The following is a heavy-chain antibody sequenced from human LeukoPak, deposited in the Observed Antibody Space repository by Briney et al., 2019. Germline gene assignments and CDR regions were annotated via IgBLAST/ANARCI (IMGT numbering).Heavy chain of an antibody. D-gene: IGHD4-11*01. CDR1: GFTFSSYS. CDR3: ARDWGDHSNPYYYYGVDV. J-gene: IGHJ6*02. Sequence: GGSLRLSCAASGFTFSSYSMNWVRQAPGKGLEWVSYITSSSSTVYYADSVKGRVTISRDNAKNSLYLLLNSLRDEDTAVYYCARDWGDHSNPYYYYGVDVWGQGTTVIVSS. CDR2: ITSSSSTV. V-gene: IGHV3-48*02.